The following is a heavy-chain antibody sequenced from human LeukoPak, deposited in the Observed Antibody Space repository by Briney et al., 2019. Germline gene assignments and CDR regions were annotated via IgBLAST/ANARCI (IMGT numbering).Heavy chain of an antibody. V-gene: IGHV3-23*01. CDR1: GFTFSSYA. D-gene: IGHD3-3*01. J-gene: IGHJ6*03. CDR2: ISGSGGST. CDR3: AKAAATIFGVAYAHYYYMDV. Sequence: GGSLRLSCAASGFTFSSYAMSWVRQAPGKGLEWVSAISGSGGSTYYADSVKGRFTISRDNSKNTLYLQMNSLRAEDTAVYYCAKAAATIFGVAYAHYYYMDVWGKGTTVTVSS.